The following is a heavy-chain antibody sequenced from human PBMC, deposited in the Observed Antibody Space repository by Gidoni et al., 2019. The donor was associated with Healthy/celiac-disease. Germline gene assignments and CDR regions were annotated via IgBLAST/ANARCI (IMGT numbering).Heavy chain of an antibody. Sequence: VQLVQSGAEVKKPGASVQVSCKASGYPFTSSGISWVRQAPGQGLEWMGWISAYNGNTNYAQKLQGRVNMTTETSTSTAYMELRSLRSDDTAGDYCASGKYQRPHDYYGRDVWGQGTTVNGSS. CDR3: ASGKYQRPHDYYGRDV. D-gene: IGHD1-1*01. J-gene: IGHJ6*02. CDR1: GYPFTSSG. V-gene: IGHV1-18*01. CDR2: ISAYNGNT.